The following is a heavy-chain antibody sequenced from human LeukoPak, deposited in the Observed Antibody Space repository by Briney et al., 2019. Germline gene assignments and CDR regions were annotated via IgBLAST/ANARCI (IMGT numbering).Heavy chain of an antibody. D-gene: IGHD3-22*01. CDR3: ARWGITTGDY. Sequence: GGSLRLSCAASGFTFSSYSMNWVRQAPGKGLEWVSSISSSSSYIYYADSVKDRFTISRDNAKNSLYLQMNSLRAEDTAVYYCARWGITTGDYWGQGTLVTVSS. CDR2: ISSSSSYI. J-gene: IGHJ4*02. CDR1: GFTFSSYS. V-gene: IGHV3-21*01.